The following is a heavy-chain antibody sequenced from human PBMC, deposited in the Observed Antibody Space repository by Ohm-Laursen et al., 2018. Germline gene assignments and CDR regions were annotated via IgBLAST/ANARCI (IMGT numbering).Heavy chain of an antibody. CDR1: GFTFNRHG. J-gene: IGHJ6*02. D-gene: IGHD1-1*01. CDR2: ISYDGGNK. Sequence: SLRLSCAASGFTFNRHGMHWVRQAPGKALEWVALISYDGGNKYYADFVRGRFTISKDQSKNTMFLQMSNLSFDDTAIYYCARDDSERLYYNYGLDVWGQGTTVTVSS. V-gene: IGHV3-30*03. CDR3: ARDDSERLYYNYGLDV.